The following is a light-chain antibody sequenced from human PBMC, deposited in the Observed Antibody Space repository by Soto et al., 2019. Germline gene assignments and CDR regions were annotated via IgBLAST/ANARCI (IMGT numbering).Light chain of an antibody. CDR1: SSDVGSYNL. CDR3: CSYAGTNTFV. CDR2: EGN. V-gene: IGLV2-23*01. Sequence: QPASVSGSPGQSITISCTGTSSDVGSYNLVSWYQQHPGKAPKLMIYEGNKRPSGVFNRFSGSKSANTASLTISGLQTEDEADYYCCSYAGTNTFVFGTGTKLTVL. J-gene: IGLJ1*01.